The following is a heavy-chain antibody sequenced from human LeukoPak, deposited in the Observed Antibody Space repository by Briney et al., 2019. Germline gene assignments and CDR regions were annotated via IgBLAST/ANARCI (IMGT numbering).Heavy chain of an antibody. CDR1: GFTFSSYA. V-gene: IGHV3-23*01. J-gene: IGHJ4*02. D-gene: IGHD3-10*01. CDR3: AKDPGGITMVRGVNYFDY. CDR2: ISGSGGST. Sequence: GGSLRLSCAASGFTFSSYAMSWVRQAPGKGLEWVSAISGSGGSTYYADSVKGRFTISRDNSKNTLYLQMNSLRAEDTAVYYCAKDPGGITMVRGVNYFDYWGQGTLVTVSS.